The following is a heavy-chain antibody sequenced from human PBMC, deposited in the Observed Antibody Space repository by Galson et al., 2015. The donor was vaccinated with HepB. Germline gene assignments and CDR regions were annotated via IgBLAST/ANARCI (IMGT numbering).Heavy chain of an antibody. Sequence: SVKVSCKASGYTFTGYYMHWVRQAPGQGLEWMGWINPNSGGTNYAQKFQGRVTMTTDTSTSTAYMELRSLRSDDTAVYYCARDHDQDYWGQGTLVTVSS. CDR3: ARDHDQDY. J-gene: IGHJ4*02. CDR2: INPNSGGT. V-gene: IGHV1-2*02. CDR1: GYTFTGYY.